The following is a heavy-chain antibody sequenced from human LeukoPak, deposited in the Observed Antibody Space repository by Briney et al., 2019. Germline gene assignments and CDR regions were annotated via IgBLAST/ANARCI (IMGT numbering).Heavy chain of an antibody. CDR3: ARFSGDLGDGFDI. D-gene: IGHD5-24*01. CDR1: GGSISSGSYY. V-gene: IGHV4-61*02. Sequence: PSQTLSLTCTVSGGSISSGSYYWSWIRQPAWKGLEWIGRINTSGNTNYNPSLKSRVTISVDTSKNQFSLKLNSVTAADTAVYYCARFSGDLGDGFDIWRQGTMVTVSS. CDR2: INTSGNT. J-gene: IGHJ3*02.